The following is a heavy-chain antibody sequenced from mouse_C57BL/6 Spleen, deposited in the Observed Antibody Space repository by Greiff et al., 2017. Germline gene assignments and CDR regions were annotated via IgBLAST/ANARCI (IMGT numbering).Heavy chain of an antibody. J-gene: IGHJ4*01. CDR3: ARCEGYAMDY. V-gene: IGHV1-39*01. Sequence: EVHLVESGPDLVKPGASVKISCKASGYSFTDYNMNWVQQSHGKSLEWIGVINPNYGTTCYNQKFKGKATLTVDQSSSTAYMQLNCLTSEDSAVYYCARCEGYAMDYWGQGTSVTVSS. CDR1: GYSFTDYN. CDR2: INPNYGTT.